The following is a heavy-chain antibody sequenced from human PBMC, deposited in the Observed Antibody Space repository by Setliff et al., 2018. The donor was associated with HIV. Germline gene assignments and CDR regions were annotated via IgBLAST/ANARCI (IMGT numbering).Heavy chain of an antibody. CDR1: GFTFGSYA. CDR3: AKTLPTLYPPHDYYFAMDV. CDR2: ISGSGDST. Sequence: GGSLRLSCAPSGFTFGSYAMSWVRQAPRKGLEWVSVISGSGDSTFYADSLKGRFTISRDNSKNTLYLQMNSLRAEDTAVYYCAKTLPTLYPPHDYYFAMDVWGQGTTVTVSS. J-gene: IGHJ6*02. D-gene: IGHD2-15*01. V-gene: IGHV3-23*01.